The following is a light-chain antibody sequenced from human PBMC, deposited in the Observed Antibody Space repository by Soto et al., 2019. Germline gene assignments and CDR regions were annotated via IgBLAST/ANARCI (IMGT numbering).Light chain of an antibody. Sequence: EIVMTQSPATLSVSPGERATLSCRASQSVSSNLACYQQKPGQAPRLLIYGASTRATGIPARFSGSGSGTEFTLTISSLQSEDFAVYYCQQYNTWPRTFGQGTKVEI. CDR2: GAS. J-gene: IGKJ1*01. V-gene: IGKV3-15*01. CDR3: QQYNTWPRT. CDR1: QSVSSN.